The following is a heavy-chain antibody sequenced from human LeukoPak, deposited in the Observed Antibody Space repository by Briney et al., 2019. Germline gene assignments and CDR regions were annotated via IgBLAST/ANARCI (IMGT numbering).Heavy chain of an antibody. CDR1: GFTFSSYS. Sequence: GGSLRLPCAASGFTFSSYSMNWVRQAPGKGLEWVSSISSSSSYIYYADSVKGRFTISRDDSKNTLYLQLNSLRSEDTAVYYCAKSPWTVAGTLDYWGQGTLVTVSS. CDR2: ISSSSSYI. D-gene: IGHD6-19*01. CDR3: AKSPWTVAGTLDY. V-gene: IGHV3-21*01. J-gene: IGHJ4*02.